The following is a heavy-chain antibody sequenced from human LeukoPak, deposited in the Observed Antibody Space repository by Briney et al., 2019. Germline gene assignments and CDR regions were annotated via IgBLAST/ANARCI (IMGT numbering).Heavy chain of an antibody. V-gene: IGHV4-4*02. D-gene: IGHD6-19*01. J-gene: IGHJ4*02. CDR2: IYHSGST. CDR1: GGSISSSNW. Sequence: PSETLSLTCAVSGGSISSSNWWSWVRQPPGKGLEWIGEIYHSGSTNYNPSLKSRVTISVDKSKNQFSLKLSSVTAADTAVYYCARVNSGWYGRSFDYWGQGTLVTVSS. CDR3: ARVNSGWYGRSFDY.